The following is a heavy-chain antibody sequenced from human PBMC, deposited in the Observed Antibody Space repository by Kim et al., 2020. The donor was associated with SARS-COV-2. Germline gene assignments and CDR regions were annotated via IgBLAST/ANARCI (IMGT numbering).Heavy chain of an antibody. CDR2: IYYSGAT. J-gene: IGHJ5*02. D-gene: IGHD3-3*01. V-gene: IGHV4-31*03. Sequence: SETLSLTCTVSGDSISSGGYYWSWIRQHPGRGLEWIGYIYYSGATYYNPSLKSRIIISVDTSKNQFSLKLRSATAADTAVYYCARVERGTFGVVIGWFDPWGPGTLVTVSS. CDR3: ARVERGTFGVVIGWFDP. CDR1: GDSISSGGYY.